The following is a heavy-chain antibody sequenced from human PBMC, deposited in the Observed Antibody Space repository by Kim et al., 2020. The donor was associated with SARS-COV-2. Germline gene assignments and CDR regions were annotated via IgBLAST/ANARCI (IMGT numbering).Heavy chain of an antibody. CDR3: AKDSGWYSYEYYFDY. CDR1: GFTFSSYG. Sequence: GGSLRLSCAASGFTFSSYGMHWVRQAPGKGLEWVAVISYDGSNKYYADSVKGRFTISRDNSKNTLYLQMNSLRAEDTAVYYCAKDSGWYSYEYYFDYWGHGTLVTVSS. V-gene: IGHV3-30*18. CDR2: ISYDGSNK. J-gene: IGHJ4*01. D-gene: IGHD5-18*01.